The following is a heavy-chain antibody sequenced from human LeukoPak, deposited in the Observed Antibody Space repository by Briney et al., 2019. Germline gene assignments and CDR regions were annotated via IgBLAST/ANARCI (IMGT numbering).Heavy chain of an antibody. D-gene: IGHD2-21*01. V-gene: IGHV3-30*02. J-gene: IGHJ4*02. CDR1: GFSFSDYG. CDR3: ARDRPIIDCGGDCYSRSFDY. Sequence: PGGSLRLSCAASGFSFSDYGMLWVRQAPGKGLEWVALIRYNGNDKYYDDSVKGRFTISRDNSKNTLYLQMNSLRAEDTAVYYCARDRPIIDCGGDCYSRSFDYWGQGTLVTVSS. CDR2: IRYNGNDK.